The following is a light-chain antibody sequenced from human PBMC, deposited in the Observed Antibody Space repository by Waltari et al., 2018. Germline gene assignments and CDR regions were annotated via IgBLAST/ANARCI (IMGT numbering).Light chain of an antibody. V-gene: IGKV3-15*01. CDR3: QQYNNWPLT. CDR2: AAS. J-gene: IGKJ4*01. Sequence: EIVLTQSPGTLSLSPGESVTLSCRASQSVRSNLAWYQQKPGQAPRLLIYAASTRATGIPASFSGSGAGTEFTLTISSLQSEDFAVYYCQQYNNWPLTFGGGTKVEIK. CDR1: QSVRSN.